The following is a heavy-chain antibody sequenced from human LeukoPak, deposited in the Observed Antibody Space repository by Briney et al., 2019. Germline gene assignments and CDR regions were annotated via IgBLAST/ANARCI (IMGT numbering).Heavy chain of an antibody. V-gene: IGHV3-66*01. J-gene: IGHJ6*02. D-gene: IGHD3-10*01. CDR3: ALYGSGCYYGMEV. CDR2: IYSGGST. CDR1: GFTDSSNY. Sequence: PGGSLRLSCAASGFTDSSNYMSWVRQAPGKGLEWVSVIYSGGSTYYADSVKGRFTISRDNSKNTLYLQMNSLRAEDTAVYYCALYGSGCYYGMEVWGQGTTVTVSS.